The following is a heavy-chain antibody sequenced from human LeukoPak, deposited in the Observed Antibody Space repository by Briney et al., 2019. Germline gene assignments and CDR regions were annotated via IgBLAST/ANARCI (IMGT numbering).Heavy chain of an antibody. V-gene: IGHV1-2*02. CDR2: INPNSGGT. J-gene: IGHJ4*02. Sequence: ASVKVSCKASGYTFTGYYMHWVRQAPGQGLEWMGWINPNSGGTNYAQKFQGRVTMTRDTSISTAYMELSRLRSDDTAVYYCARGRHYYGSGNDYWGQGTLVTVSS. CDR1: GYTFTGYY. D-gene: IGHD3-10*01. CDR3: ARGRHYYGSGNDY.